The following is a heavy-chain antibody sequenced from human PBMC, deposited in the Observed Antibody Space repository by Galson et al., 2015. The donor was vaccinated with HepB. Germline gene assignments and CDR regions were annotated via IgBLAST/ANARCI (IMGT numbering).Heavy chain of an antibody. CDR1: GGSVISDTYSGSYY. Sequence: LSLTCTVSGGSVISDTYSGSYYWSWIRQPPGKGLEWIGYMYYSGSTNYSPSLKSRVTISGDTSKNQFSLRLSSVTAADTAVYYCARSARLANYYYAMDVWGQGTTVTVSS. D-gene: IGHD3-3*02. CDR3: ARSARLANYYYAMDV. CDR2: MYYSGST. V-gene: IGHV4-61*01. J-gene: IGHJ6*02.